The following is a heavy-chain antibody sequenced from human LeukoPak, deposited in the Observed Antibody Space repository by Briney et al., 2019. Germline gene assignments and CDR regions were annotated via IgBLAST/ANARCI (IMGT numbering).Heavy chain of an antibody. J-gene: IGHJ4*02. D-gene: IGHD5-18*01. CDR3: ARDPIQLWPEKGFDY. CDR1: GFTFSDYY. Sequence: GGSLRLSCAASGFTFSDYYMSWIRQAPGKGLEWVSSISSSSSYIYYADSVKGRFTISRDNAKNSLYLQMNSLRAEDTAVYYCARDPIQLWPEKGFDYWGQGTLVTVSS. V-gene: IGHV3-11*06. CDR2: ISSSSSYI.